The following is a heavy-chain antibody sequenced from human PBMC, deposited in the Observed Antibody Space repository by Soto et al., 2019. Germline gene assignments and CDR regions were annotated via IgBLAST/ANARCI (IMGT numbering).Heavy chain of an antibody. CDR3: ARSYGSGSYYGRYYYGMDV. J-gene: IGHJ6*02. V-gene: IGHV4-34*01. CDR2: INHSGST. D-gene: IGHD3-10*01. Sequence: SETLSLTCAVYGGSFSGYYWSWIRQPPGKGLERIGEINHSGSTNYNPSLKSRVTISVDTSKNQFSLKLSSVTAADTAVYYCARSYGSGSYYGRYYYGMDVWGQGTTVTVSS. CDR1: GGSFSGYY.